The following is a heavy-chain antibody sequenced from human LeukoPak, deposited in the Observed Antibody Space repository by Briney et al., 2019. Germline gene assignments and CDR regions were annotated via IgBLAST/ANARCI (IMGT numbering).Heavy chain of an antibody. D-gene: IGHD5-18*01. CDR1: GFTFSSYA. CDR3: ARDIRDTAMGKVPDY. Sequence: QPGGSLRLSCAASGFTFSSYAMHWVRQAPGKGLEWVAVISYDGSNKYYADSVKGRFTISRDNSKNTLYLQMNSLRAEDTAVYYCARDIRDTAMGKVPDYWGQGTLVTVSS. J-gene: IGHJ4*02. V-gene: IGHV3-30-3*01. CDR2: ISYDGSNK.